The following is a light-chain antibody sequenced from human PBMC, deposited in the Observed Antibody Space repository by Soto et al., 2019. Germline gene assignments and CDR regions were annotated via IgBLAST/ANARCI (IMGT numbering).Light chain of an antibody. CDR3: QQYDNLPLT. CDR2: DAS. Sequence: DIQMTQYQSSLSASVGDRVTITCRASQSISSYLNWYQQKPGKAPKLLIYDASNLETGVPSRFSGSGSGTDFTFTISSLQPEDIATYYCQQYDNLPLTFGGGTKVDI. V-gene: IGKV1-33*01. J-gene: IGKJ4*01. CDR1: QSISSY.